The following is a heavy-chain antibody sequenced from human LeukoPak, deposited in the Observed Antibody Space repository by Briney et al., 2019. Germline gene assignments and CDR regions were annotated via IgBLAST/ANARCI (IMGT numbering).Heavy chain of an antibody. D-gene: IGHD4-17*01. Sequence: PGESLKISCKGSGYTFSSSWIGWVGQMPGKGLEWMGIIYPGDSDTRYSPSFQGQVTISADKSSNTAYLQWSSLKATDTGIYYCARQYGRPFDYWGQGTLVTVSS. CDR2: IYPGDSDT. CDR3: ARQYGRPFDY. V-gene: IGHV5-51*01. CDR1: GYTFSSSW. J-gene: IGHJ4*02.